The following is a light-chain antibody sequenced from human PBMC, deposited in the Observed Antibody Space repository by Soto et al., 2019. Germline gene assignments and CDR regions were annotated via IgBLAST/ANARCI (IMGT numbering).Light chain of an antibody. V-gene: IGKV3-20*01. J-gene: IGKJ5*01. Sequence: EIVLTQSPGNLSFSPGERATLSCRASQSVRSSYLAWSQQKPGQAPRLRIYGVSSRATGIPDRLSGGGSGTDFTLTISRMEPEDFATYYCQQSYSTPTFGQGTRLEIK. CDR2: GVS. CDR1: QSVRSSY. CDR3: QQSYSTPT.